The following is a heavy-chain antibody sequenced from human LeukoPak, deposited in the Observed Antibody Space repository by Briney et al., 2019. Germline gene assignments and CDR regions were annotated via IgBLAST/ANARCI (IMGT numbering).Heavy chain of an antibody. Sequence: PSETLSLTCAVYGGSFSGYYWSWIRQPPGKGLEWIGEINHSGSTNYNPSLKSRVTISVDTSKNQFSLKLSSVTAADTAVYYCARESVATIQRGFDYWGQGTLVTVSS. D-gene: IGHD5-12*01. J-gene: IGHJ4*02. CDR1: GGSFSGYY. V-gene: IGHV4-34*01. CDR3: ARESVATIQRGFDY. CDR2: INHSGST.